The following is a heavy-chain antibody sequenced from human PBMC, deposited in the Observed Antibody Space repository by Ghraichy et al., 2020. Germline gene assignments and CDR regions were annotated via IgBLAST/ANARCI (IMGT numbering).Heavy chain of an antibody. CDR1: VFSLGTGGMR. J-gene: IGHJ4*02. D-gene: IGHD3-22*01. CDR3: ERIRSQSFSSVRSADFDY. Sequence: SGPTLVKPTETLTLTCTLSVFSLGTGGMRVSWIRQPPGKALEWLARIDWDDDKFYSASLKTRLTISKDTSKNQVVLTMTNMDPVDTGTYFCERIRSQSFSSVRSADFDYWGQGSLVTVAS. V-gene: IGHV2-70*04. CDR2: IDWDDDK.